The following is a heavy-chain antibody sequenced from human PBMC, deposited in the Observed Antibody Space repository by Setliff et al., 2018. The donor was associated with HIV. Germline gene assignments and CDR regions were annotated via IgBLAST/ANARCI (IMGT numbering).Heavy chain of an antibody. Sequence: ASVKVSCKASGYTFTSSDINWVRQATGQGLEWMGWMNPNSGNTGYAQKFQGRVTMTRDTSIRTAYMELRSLRSDDTAVYYCARERRLMRYDAFDVWGQGTLVTVSS. CDR2: MNPNSGNT. J-gene: IGHJ3*01. CDR3: ARERRLMRYDAFDV. D-gene: IGHD2-8*01. CDR1: GYTFTSSD. V-gene: IGHV1-8*02.